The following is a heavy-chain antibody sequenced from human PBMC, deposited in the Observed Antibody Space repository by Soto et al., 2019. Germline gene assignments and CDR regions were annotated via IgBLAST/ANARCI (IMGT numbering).Heavy chain of an antibody. Sequence: GESLKISCKGPGYSFAGYWITWVRQKPGKGLEWMGRIDPSDSQTYYSPSFRGHVTISVTKSITTVFLQWSSLRASDTAMYYCARQIYDSDTGPNFQYYFDSWGQGTPVTVSS. V-gene: IGHV5-10-1*01. D-gene: IGHD3-22*01. CDR2: IDPSDSQT. CDR1: GYSFAGYW. CDR3: ARQIYDSDTGPNFQYYFDS. J-gene: IGHJ4*02.